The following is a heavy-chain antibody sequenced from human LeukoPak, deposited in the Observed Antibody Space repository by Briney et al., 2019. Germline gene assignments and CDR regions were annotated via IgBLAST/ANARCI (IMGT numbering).Heavy chain of an antibody. CDR1: GFTFSSYA. J-gene: IGHJ3*02. V-gene: IGHV3-30-3*01. CDR2: ISYDGSNK. Sequence: PGGSLRLSCAASGFTFSSYAMHWVRQAPGKGLEWVAVISYDGSNKYYADSVKGRFTISRDNSKNTLYLQMNSLRAEDTAVYYCARGSGFLEWFDAFDIWGQGTMVTVSS. D-gene: IGHD3-3*01. CDR3: ARGSGFLEWFDAFDI.